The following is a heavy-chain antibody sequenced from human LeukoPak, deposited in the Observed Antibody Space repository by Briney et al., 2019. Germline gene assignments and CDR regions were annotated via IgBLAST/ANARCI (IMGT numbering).Heavy chain of an antibody. J-gene: IGHJ4*02. D-gene: IGHD3-10*01. V-gene: IGHV3-74*03. Sequence: GGSLRLSCAASGFTFSSQWMGWVRHAPGKGLVWVSHIRSDASVTKYADFVKGRFTISRDNAKDTLYLQMNSLGADDTAVYYCGKSRGNTVITDWGQGILVTVSS. CDR1: GFTFSSQW. CDR3: GKSRGNTVITD. CDR2: IRSDASVT.